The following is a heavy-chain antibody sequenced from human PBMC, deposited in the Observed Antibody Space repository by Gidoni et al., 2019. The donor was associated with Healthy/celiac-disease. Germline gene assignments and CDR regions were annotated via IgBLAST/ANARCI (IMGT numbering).Heavy chain of an antibody. D-gene: IGHD3-3*01. J-gene: IGHJ5*02. V-gene: IGHV1-69*01. CDR3: ARATTNYDFWSGSLFDP. CDR2: IIPIFGTA. Sequence: QVQLVQSGAEVKKPGSSVTVSCKASGGTFSSYAISWVRQAPGQGLEWMGGIIPIFGTANYAQKFQGRVTITADESTSTAYMELSSLRSEDTAVYYCARATTNYDFWSGSLFDPWGQGTLVTVSS. CDR1: GGTFSSYA.